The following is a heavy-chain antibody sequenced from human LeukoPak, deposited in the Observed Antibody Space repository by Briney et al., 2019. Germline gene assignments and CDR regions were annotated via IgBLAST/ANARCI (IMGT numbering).Heavy chain of an antibody. CDR2: ISAYNGNT. J-gene: IGHJ6*02. CDR3: ARGGDSSGWYSIYYYYGMDV. V-gene: IGHV1-18*01. D-gene: IGHD6-19*01. CDR1: GYTFINYY. Sequence: ASVKVSCKASGYTFINYYMHWVRQPPGQGLEWMGWISAYNGNTNYAQKLQGRVTMTTDTSTSTAYMELRSLRSDDTAVYYCARGGDSSGWYSIYYYYGMDVWGQGTTVTVSS.